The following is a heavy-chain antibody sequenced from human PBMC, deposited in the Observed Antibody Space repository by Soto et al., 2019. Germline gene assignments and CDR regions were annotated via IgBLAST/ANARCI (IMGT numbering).Heavy chain of an antibody. CDR3: ARVGRGDYAIMDWFDP. D-gene: IGHD4-17*01. CDR1: GFTFNTYW. Sequence: GGSLRLSCAASGFTFNTYWMHWVRQAPGTGLVWVSRINSDGTRTTYADSVKGRFTISRDNAKNQFSLKLSSVTAADTAVYYCARVGRGDYAIMDWFDPWGQGTLVTVSS. V-gene: IGHV3-74*01. J-gene: IGHJ5*02. CDR2: INSDGTRT.